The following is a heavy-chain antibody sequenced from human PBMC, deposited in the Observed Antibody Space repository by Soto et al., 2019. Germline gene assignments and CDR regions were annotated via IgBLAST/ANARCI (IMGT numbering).Heavy chain of an antibody. V-gene: IGHV4-34*01. J-gene: IGHJ4*02. Sequence: PWETLYLTCAVYGGSFSGYYWTWIRQPPGKGLEWIGEINRSGSTNCNPSLNSRVTISVDTSKNQFSLKLNSVTAADTAVYYCAIASNYRGHRDGPDYWGQGSLVIVSS. CDR1: GGSFSGYY. CDR3: AIASNYRGHRDGPDY. D-gene: IGHD5-18*01. CDR2: INRSGST.